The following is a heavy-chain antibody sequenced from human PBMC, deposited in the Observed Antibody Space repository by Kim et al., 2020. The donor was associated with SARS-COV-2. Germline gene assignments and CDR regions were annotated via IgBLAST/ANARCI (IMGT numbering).Heavy chain of an antibody. V-gene: IGHV3-74*01. Sequence: GGSLRLSCAASGFTSSGDWMHWVRQAPGKGLMWVSRIDGGGTATAYADAVEGRFTISRDSAKDTLYLQMNSLRDEDTAIYYCVRARYDGNCVGRWCQGTRVTVSS. CDR1: GFTSSGDW. D-gene: IGHD3-16*01. CDR3: VRARYDGNCVGR. CDR2: IDGGGTAT. J-gene: IGHJ4*02.